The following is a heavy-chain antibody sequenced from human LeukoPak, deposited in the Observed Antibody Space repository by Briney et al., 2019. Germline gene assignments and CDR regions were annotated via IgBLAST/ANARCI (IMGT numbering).Heavy chain of an antibody. J-gene: IGHJ4*02. CDR2: IYYSGST. D-gene: IGHD3-16*01. Sequence: SETLSLTCTVSGGSISSSTYYWGWIRRPPGKGLEWIGSIYYSGSTYYNPSLKSRVTLSVDTSKNQSSLKLSSVTAADTAVYYCVRGSTLRHYQYWGQGTLVTVSS. V-gene: IGHV4-39*01. CDR1: GGSISSSTYY. CDR3: VRGSTLRHYQY.